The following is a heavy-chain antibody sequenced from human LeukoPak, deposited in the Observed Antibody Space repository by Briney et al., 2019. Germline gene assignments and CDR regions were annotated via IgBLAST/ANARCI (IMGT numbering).Heavy chain of an antibody. CDR3: AKNHDSSGYYYRFDY. Sequence: GGSLRLSCAASGFTFSSYAMSWVRQAPGKGLEWVSAISGSGGSTYYADSVKGRFTISRDNSKNTLYPQMISLRAEDTAVYYCAKNHDSSGYYYRFDYWGQGTLVTVSS. CDR2: ISGSGGST. V-gene: IGHV3-23*01. J-gene: IGHJ4*02. CDR1: GFTFSSYA. D-gene: IGHD3-22*01.